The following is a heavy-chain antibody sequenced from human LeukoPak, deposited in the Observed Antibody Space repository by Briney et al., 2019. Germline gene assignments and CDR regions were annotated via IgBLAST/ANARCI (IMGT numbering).Heavy chain of an antibody. CDR2: IHYSGSS. D-gene: IGHD6-19*01. Sequence: SETLSLTCTVSGGSISSYHWGWIRQPPGKGLEWIGSIHYSGSSYYNPSLKSRVTISVDTSKNQFSLKLSSVTAADTAVYYCARQSVSSGWLTYWGQGTLVTVSS. J-gene: IGHJ4*02. V-gene: IGHV4-39*01. CDR3: ARQSVSSGWLTY. CDR1: GGSISSYH.